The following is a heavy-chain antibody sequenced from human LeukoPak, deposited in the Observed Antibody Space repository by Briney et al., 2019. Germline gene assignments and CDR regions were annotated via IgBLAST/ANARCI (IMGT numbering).Heavy chain of an antibody. J-gene: IGHJ4*02. CDR3: ARNGGNSDVDY. V-gene: IGHV4-4*02. D-gene: IGHD4-23*01. CDR2: IYPSGST. CDR1: GDSISSSNW. Sequence: ASETLSLTCAVSGDSISSSNWWTWVRQPPGKGLEWIGEIYPSGSTNYNPSLKSRVTISVDKSKNRFSLKLSSVTAANTAVYYCARNGGNSDVDYWGQGTLVTVYS.